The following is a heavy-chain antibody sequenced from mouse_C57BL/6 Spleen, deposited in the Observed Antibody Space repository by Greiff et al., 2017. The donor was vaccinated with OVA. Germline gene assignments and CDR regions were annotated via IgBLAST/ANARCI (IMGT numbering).Heavy chain of an antibody. CDR3: ARSYYGSSFAY. V-gene: IGHV1-4*01. CDR2: INPSSGYT. J-gene: IGHJ3*01. Sequence: QVQLQQSGAELARPGASVKMSCKASGYTFPSYTMHWVKQRPGQGLEWIGYINPSSGYTKYNQKFKDKATLTADKSSSTAYMQLSSLTSEDSAVYYCARSYYGSSFAYWGQGTLVTVSA. CDR1: GYTFPSYT. D-gene: IGHD1-1*01.